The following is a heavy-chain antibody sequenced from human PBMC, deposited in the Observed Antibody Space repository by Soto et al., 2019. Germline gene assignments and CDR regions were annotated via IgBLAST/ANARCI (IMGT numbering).Heavy chain of an antibody. D-gene: IGHD5-18*01. Sequence: PGGSLRLSCTVSGLTFRNYAVSWVRQAPGKGLEWVAVISYDGSNKYYADSVKGRFTISRDNSKNTLYLQMNSLRAEDTAVYYCAKVPTAMVYFDYWGQGXLVTVSS. CDR1: GLTFRNYA. V-gene: IGHV3-30*18. CDR2: ISYDGSNK. J-gene: IGHJ4*02. CDR3: AKVPTAMVYFDY.